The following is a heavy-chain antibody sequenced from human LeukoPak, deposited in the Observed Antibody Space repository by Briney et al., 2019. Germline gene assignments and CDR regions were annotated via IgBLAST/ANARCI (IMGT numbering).Heavy chain of an antibody. CDR1: GGTFSSYA. D-gene: IGHD6-6*01. V-gene: IGHV1-69*13. Sequence: SVKVSCKASGGTFSSYAISWVRQASGQGLEWMGGIIPIFGTANYAQKFQGRVTITADESTSTAYMELSSLRSEDTAVYYCARVAASRSSSPWFDPWGQGTLVTVSS. CDR2: IIPIFGTA. CDR3: ARVAASRSSSPWFDP. J-gene: IGHJ5*02.